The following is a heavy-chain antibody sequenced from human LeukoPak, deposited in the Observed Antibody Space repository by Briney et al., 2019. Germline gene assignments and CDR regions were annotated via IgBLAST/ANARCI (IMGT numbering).Heavy chain of an antibody. CDR2: INPNSGGT. Sequence: ASVKVSCKASGYTFTGYYMHWVRQAPGQGLEWMGWINPNSGGTNYAQKFQGRVTMTRDTSINTAYTELSRLRSDDTAVYYCARADSSSWFKGVNHFDYWGQGTLVTVSS. J-gene: IGHJ4*02. CDR3: ARADSSSWFKGVNHFDY. V-gene: IGHV1-2*02. CDR1: GYTFTGYY. D-gene: IGHD6-13*01.